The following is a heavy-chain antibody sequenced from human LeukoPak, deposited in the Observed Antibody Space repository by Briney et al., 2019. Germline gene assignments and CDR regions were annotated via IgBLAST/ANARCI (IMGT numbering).Heavy chain of an antibody. CDR3: ARQTGSGLFILP. V-gene: IGHV4-39*01. CDR1: GDSISTSNSY. D-gene: IGHD3/OR15-3a*01. Sequence: SETLSLTCTVSGDSISTSNSYWGWIRQPPGKGLEWIGSIYYSGNTYYNASLKSRVTISVDTSKNQFSLKLTSVTAADTAVYYCARQTGSGLFILPGGQGTLVTVSS. CDR2: IYYSGNT. J-gene: IGHJ4*02.